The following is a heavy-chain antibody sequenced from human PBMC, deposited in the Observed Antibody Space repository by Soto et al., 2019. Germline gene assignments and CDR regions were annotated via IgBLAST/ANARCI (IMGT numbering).Heavy chain of an antibody. Sequence: EVQLVESGGGLVQPGRSLRLSCAASGFSFQNYAMHWVRQAPGKGLEWVSGISWNRGTIGYADSVRGRFTISRDNAKNSLYLQMTSLRPEDTAFYYCVKDKLYSNYEHYFDHWGKGTLVTVSS. CDR2: ISWNRGTI. CDR1: GFSFQNYA. V-gene: IGHV3-9*01. J-gene: IGHJ4*02. D-gene: IGHD4-4*01. CDR3: VKDKLYSNYEHYFDH.